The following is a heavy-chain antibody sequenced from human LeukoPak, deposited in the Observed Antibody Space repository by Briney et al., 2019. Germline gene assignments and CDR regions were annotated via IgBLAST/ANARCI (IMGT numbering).Heavy chain of an antibody. Sequence: SETLSLTCSVSGGSITVSGGSITTYYWSWIRQPPGKGLEWIGNIYNSGNTNYNPSLKSRVTISVDKSKNQFSLKLSSVTAADTAVYYCAREDLSSGWQRPYYFDYWGQGTLVTVSS. CDR3: AREDLSSGWQRPYYFDY. J-gene: IGHJ4*02. V-gene: IGHV4-61*05. D-gene: IGHD6-19*01. CDR1: GGSITVSGGSITTYY. CDR2: IYNSGNT.